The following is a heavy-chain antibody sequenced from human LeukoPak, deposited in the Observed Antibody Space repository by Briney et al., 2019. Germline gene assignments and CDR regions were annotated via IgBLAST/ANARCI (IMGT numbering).Heavy chain of an antibody. CDR2: IHYSGST. J-gene: IGHJ4*02. CDR3: ATHYYDGSGYYYVDY. Sequence: SQTLSLTCTVSGGSISSGGYYWSWIRQPPGKGLEWIGYIHYSGSTNYNPSLKSRVTISVDTSKNQFSLKLSSVTAADTAVYYCATHYYDGSGYYYVDYWGREPWSPSPQ. CDR1: GGSISSGGYY. D-gene: IGHD3-22*01. V-gene: IGHV4-61*08.